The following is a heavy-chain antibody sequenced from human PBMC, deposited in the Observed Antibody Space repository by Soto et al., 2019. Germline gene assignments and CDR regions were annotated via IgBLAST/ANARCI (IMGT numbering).Heavy chain of an antibody. CDR3: ARTVYGDYIDFDY. CDR1: GFTFSSYA. J-gene: IGHJ4*02. V-gene: IGHV3-30*04. Sequence: QVQLVESGGGVVQPGRSLRLSCAASGFTFSSYAMHWVRQAPGKGLEWVAVISYDGRNKYYADSVKGRFTISRDNSKNTLYLQMNSLRGEDTAVYYCARTVYGDYIDFDYWGQGTLVTVSS. D-gene: IGHD4-17*01. CDR2: ISYDGRNK.